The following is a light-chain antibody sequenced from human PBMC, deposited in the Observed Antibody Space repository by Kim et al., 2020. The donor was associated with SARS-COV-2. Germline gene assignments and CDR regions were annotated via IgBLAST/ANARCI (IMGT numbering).Light chain of an antibody. J-gene: IGKJ1*01. CDR1: QSMSSW. CDR2: DAA. CDR3: QQYNSYSR. Sequence: SAAVGNRVTITRRASQSMSSWLACYQQKAGTAPKLLVYDAASLERGVPSRFSGSASGTDSTLISSSLQPDDFATYYFQQYNSYSRFGQGTKVDIK. V-gene: IGKV1-5*01.